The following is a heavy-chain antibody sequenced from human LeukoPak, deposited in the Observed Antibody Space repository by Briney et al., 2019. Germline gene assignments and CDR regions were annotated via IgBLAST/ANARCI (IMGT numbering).Heavy chain of an antibody. Sequence: KTSETLSLTCTVSGGSISSYYWSWIRQPPGKGLEWIGYIYYSGSTNYNPSLKSRVTISVDTSKNQFSLKLSSVTAADTAVYYCARRGYSSGWSHNWFDPWGQGTLVTVSS. CDR1: GGSISSYY. CDR2: IYYSGST. D-gene: IGHD6-19*01. J-gene: IGHJ5*02. V-gene: IGHV4-59*01. CDR3: ARRGYSSGWSHNWFDP.